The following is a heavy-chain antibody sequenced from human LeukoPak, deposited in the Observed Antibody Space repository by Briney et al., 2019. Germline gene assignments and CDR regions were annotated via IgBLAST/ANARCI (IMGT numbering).Heavy chain of an antibody. D-gene: IGHD3-22*01. CDR2: IIPIFGTA. CDR1: GGTFSSYA. J-gene: IGHJ1*01. CDR3: ARDGAYYYDSSGSRYFQH. Sequence: SVKVSCKASGGTFSSYAISWVRQAPGQGLEWMGRIIPIFGTANYAQKFQGRVTITADKSTSTAYMELSSLRSEDTAVYYCARDGAYYYDSSGSRYFQHWGQGTLVTVSS. V-gene: IGHV1-69*06.